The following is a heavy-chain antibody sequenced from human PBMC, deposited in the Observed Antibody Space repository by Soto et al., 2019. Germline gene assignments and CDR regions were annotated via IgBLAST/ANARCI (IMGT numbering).Heavy chain of an antibody. D-gene: IGHD6-19*01. CDR1: GYTFTSYD. V-gene: IGHV1-8*01. J-gene: IGHJ4*02. CDR3: ARSVEWLASFDY. Sequence: QVQLVQSGAEVKKPGASVKVSCKASGYTFTSYDINWVRQATGQGLEWMGWMNPNSGNTGNAQKFQGRITMTRNTSISTAYMELSSLRYEDTAVYYCARSVEWLASFDYWGQGTLVTVSS. CDR2: MNPNSGNT.